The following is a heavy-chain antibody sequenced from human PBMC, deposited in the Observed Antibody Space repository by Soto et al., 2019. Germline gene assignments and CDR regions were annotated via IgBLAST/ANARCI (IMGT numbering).Heavy chain of an antibody. J-gene: IGHJ4*02. CDR1: GGSFSGYY. V-gene: IGHV4-34*01. Sequence: LSLTCAVYGGSFSGYYWSWIRQPPGKGLEWIGEINHSGSTNYNPSLKSRVTISVDTSKNQFSLKLSSVTAADTAVYYCARVGRGSSGYGTFDYWGQGTLVTVSS. CDR2: INHSGST. CDR3: ARVGRGSSGYGTFDY. D-gene: IGHD5-12*01.